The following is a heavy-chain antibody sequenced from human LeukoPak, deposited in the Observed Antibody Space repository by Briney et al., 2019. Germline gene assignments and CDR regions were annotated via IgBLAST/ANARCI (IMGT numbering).Heavy chain of an antibody. V-gene: IGHV4-61*02. CDR1: GGSISSGSYY. J-gene: IGHJ3*02. CDR3: ARDLYYYDSSGYYLWGFDI. D-gene: IGHD3-22*01. Sequence: SETLSLTCTVSGGSISSGSYYWSWIRQPAGKGLEWIGRIYTSGSTNNNPSLKSRVTISVDTSKNQFSLKLSSVTAADTAVYYCARDLYYYDSSGYYLWGFDIWGQGTMVTVSS. CDR2: IYTSGST.